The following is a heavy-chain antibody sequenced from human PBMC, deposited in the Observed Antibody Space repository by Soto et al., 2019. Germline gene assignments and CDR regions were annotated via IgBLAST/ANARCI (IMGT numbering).Heavy chain of an antibody. V-gene: IGHV3-23*01. CDR1: GFTFSTYA. CDR2: ISGSGGST. Sequence: GGSLRLSCAASGFTFSTYAVSWVRQAPGKGLEWVSSISGSGGSTYYADSVKGRFTISRDNSKNTLYLQMNSLRAEDTAVYYCAKVVVFYYFDYWGQGTLVTVSS. CDR3: AKVVVFYYFDY. D-gene: IGHD2-15*01. J-gene: IGHJ4*02.